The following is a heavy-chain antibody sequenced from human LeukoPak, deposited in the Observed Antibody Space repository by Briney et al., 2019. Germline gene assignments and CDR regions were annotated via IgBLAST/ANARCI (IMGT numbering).Heavy chain of an antibody. D-gene: IGHD3-22*01. V-gene: IGHV4-34*01. J-gene: IGHJ4*02. CDR3: ARRYYYDSSGYYLFDY. CDR1: GGSFSGYY. Sequence: PETLSLTCAVYGGSFSGYYWSWIRQPPGKGLEWIGEINHSGSTNYNPSLKSRVTISVDTSKNQFSLKLSSVTAADTAVYYCARRYYYDSSGYYLFDYWGQGTLVTVSS. CDR2: INHSGST.